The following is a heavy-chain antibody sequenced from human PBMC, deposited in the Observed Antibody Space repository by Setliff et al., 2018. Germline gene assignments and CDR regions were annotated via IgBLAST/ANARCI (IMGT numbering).Heavy chain of an antibody. J-gene: IGHJ5*02. CDR2: IYTSGST. D-gene: IGHD6-19*01. Sequence: LSLTCTVSGGSLSSGSYYWSWIRQPAGKGLEWIGRIYTSGSTNYNPSLKSRVTISVDTSKNQFSLKLSSVTAADTAVYYCAREARHKSPEVAGYNWFDPWG. CDR3: AREARHKSPEVAGYNWFDP. CDR1: GGSLSSGSYY. V-gene: IGHV4-61*02.